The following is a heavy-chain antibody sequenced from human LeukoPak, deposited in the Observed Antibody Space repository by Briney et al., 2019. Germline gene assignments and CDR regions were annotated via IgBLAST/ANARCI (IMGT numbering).Heavy chain of an antibody. V-gene: IGHV1-2*02. CDR3: ARDEASSKANAFDI. CDR2: INLNSGGT. D-gene: IGHD6-6*01. J-gene: IGHJ3*02. CDR1: GYTFTGYY. Sequence: ASVKVSCKASGYTFTGYYMNWVRQAPGQGLEWMGWINLNSGGTNYAQKFQGRVTMTRDTSISTAYMELSRLRSDDTAVYYCARDEASSKANAFDIWGQGTMVIVSS.